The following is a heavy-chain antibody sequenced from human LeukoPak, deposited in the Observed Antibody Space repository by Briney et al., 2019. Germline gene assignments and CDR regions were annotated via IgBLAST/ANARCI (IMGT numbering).Heavy chain of an antibody. J-gene: IGHJ4*02. Sequence: ASVKVSCKASGYTFTSYDINWVRQATGQGLEWMGWMNPNSGNTGYAQKFQGRVTITRNTSISTAYMELSSLRSEDTAVYYCARGKVGATPYYFDYWGQGTLVTVSS. V-gene: IGHV1-8*03. CDR3: ARGKVGATPYYFDY. CDR2: MNPNSGNT. CDR1: GYTFTSYD. D-gene: IGHD1-26*01.